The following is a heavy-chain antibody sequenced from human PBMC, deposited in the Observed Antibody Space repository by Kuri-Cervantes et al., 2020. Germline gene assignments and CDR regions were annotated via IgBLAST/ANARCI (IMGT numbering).Heavy chain of an antibody. CDR3: ARVIDYGSGSYWDY. Sequence: LRLSCTVSGGSISSGGYYWSWIRQHPGKGLEWIGYIYYSGSTNYNPSLKSRVTISVDKSKNQFSLKLSSVTAADTAVYYCARVIDYGSGSYWDYWGQGTLVTVSS. CDR1: GGSISSGGYY. CDR2: IYYSGST. D-gene: IGHD3-10*01. J-gene: IGHJ4*02. V-gene: IGHV4-31*03.